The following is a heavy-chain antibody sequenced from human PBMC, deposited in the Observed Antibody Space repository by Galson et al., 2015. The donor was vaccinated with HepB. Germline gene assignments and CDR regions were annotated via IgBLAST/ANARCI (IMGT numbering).Heavy chain of an antibody. D-gene: IGHD2-2*01. J-gene: IGHJ6*02. V-gene: IGHV3-7*03. CDR3: ARMGGWDIVVVPAASFGDYYGMDV. Sequence: SLRLSCAASGFTFSSYWMRWVRQASGKGLEWVANIKQDGSEKYYVDSVKGRFTIARDKAKNALYLQMNSLRAEDTAVYYCARMGGWDIVVVPAASFGDYYGMDVWGQGTTVTVSS. CDR1: GFTFSSYW. CDR2: IKQDGSEK.